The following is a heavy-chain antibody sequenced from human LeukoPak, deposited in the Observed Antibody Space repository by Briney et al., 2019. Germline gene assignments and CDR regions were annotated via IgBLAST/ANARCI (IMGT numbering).Heavy chain of an antibody. V-gene: IGHV1-18*04. CDR3: ARDDSSGYYATYFDY. CDR2: GSVYNDDT. D-gene: IGHD3-22*01. Sequence: SRYTLTAYGISGVGPAPPPGMGLMGWGSVYNDDTNYAQKLQGRVTMTTDTSTSTAYMELRSLRSDDTAVYYCARDDSSGYYATYFDYWGQGTLVTVSS. J-gene: IGHJ4*02. CDR1: RYTLTAYG.